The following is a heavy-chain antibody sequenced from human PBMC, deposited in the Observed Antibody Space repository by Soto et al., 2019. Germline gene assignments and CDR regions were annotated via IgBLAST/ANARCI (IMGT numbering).Heavy chain of an antibody. CDR3: ARESEDLTSNFDY. CDR1: GFTFTRYS. V-gene: IGHV3-21*06. Sequence: GGSLRLSCAASGFTFTRYSMNWVRQAPGKGLEWVSSISSTTHYIYYADSMRGRFTISRDNAKNAVYLEINSLRAEDTAVYYCARESEDLTSNFDYWGQGTLVTVSS. J-gene: IGHJ4*02. CDR2: ISSTTHYI.